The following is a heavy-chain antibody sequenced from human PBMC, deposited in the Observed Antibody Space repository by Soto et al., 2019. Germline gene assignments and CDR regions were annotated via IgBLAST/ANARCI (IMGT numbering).Heavy chain of an antibody. CDR2: ISGSGGST. D-gene: IGHD3-3*01. CDR3: AKIPITIFGVVILPYYYYMDV. CDR1: GFTFSSYA. J-gene: IGHJ6*03. Sequence: EVQLLESGGGLVQPGGSLRLSCAASGFTFSSYAMSWVRQAPGKGLEWVSAISGSGGSTYYADSVKGRFTISRDNSKNTLYLQKNSVSAEDTDVYYGAKIPITIFGVVILPYYYYMDVWGKGTTVTVSS. V-gene: IGHV3-23*01.